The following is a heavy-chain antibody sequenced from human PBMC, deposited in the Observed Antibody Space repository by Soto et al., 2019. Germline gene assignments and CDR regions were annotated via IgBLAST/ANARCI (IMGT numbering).Heavy chain of an antibody. Sequence: RLSCAASGFTFSNYAMSWVRQAPGKGLEWVSSISASGGRTYYADSAKGRFTISRDNSNSTLYLHMSSLRAEDTALYYCAKDLVVVSARFDSWGQGTLVTVSS. J-gene: IGHJ5*01. D-gene: IGHD2-15*01. CDR2: ISASGGRT. CDR1: GFTFSNYA. CDR3: AKDLVVVSARFDS. V-gene: IGHV3-23*01.